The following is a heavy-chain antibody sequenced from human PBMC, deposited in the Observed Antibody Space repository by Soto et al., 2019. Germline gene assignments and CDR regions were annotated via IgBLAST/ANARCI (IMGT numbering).Heavy chain of an antibody. CDR2: IIPIFGTA. V-gene: IGHV1-69*13. CDR1: GGTFSSYA. CDR3: ARGPITQHQSSGSFDY. D-gene: IGHD1-26*01. J-gene: IGHJ4*02. Sequence: GASVKVSCKASGGTFSSYAISWVRQAPGQGLEWMGGIIPIFGTANYAQKFRGRVTITADESTSTAYMELSSLRSEDTAVYYCARGPITQHQSSGSFDYWGQGTLVTVSS.